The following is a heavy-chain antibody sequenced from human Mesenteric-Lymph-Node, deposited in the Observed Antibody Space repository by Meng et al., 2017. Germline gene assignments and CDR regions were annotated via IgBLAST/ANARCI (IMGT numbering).Heavy chain of an antibody. Sequence: GSLRLSCTVSGGSISSYYWSWIRQPPGKGLEWIGYIYYSGSTNYNPSLKIRVTISVDTSKNQFSLKLSSVTAADTAVYYCASGGVLMAFDIWGQGTMVTVSS. CDR3: ASGGVLMAFDI. V-gene: IGHV4-59*01. CDR1: GGSISSYY. D-gene: IGHD2-8*02. J-gene: IGHJ3*02. CDR2: IYYSGST.